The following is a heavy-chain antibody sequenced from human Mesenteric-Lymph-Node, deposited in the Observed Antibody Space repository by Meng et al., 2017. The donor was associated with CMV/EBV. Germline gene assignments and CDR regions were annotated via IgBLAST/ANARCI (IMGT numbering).Heavy chain of an antibody. Sequence: QVQPPQGGAGLVQPSEPPSRTCAVYGGSFSGYYWSWIRQPPGKGLEWIGEINHSGSTNYNPSLKSRVTISVDTSKNQFSLKLSSVTAADTAVYYCARHQRWLKSEGGFNYWGQGTLVTVSS. V-gene: IGHV4-34*01. CDR3: ARHQRWLKSEGGFNY. CDR1: GGSFSGYY. J-gene: IGHJ4*02. CDR2: INHSGST. D-gene: IGHD4-23*01.